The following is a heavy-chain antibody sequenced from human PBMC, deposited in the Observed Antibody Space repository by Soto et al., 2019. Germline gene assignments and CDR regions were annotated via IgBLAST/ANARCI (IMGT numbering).Heavy chain of an antibody. D-gene: IGHD1-26*01. CDR3: AKDNSGSYYHYYYGMDV. J-gene: IGHJ6*02. CDR1: GFTFSSYG. CDR2: ISYDGSNK. Sequence: GGSLRLSCAASGFTFSSYGMHWVCQAPGKGLEWVAVISYDGSNKYYADSVKGRFTISRDNSKNTLYLQMNSLRAEDTAVYYCAKDNSGSYYHYYYGMDVWGQGTTVTVSS. V-gene: IGHV3-30*18.